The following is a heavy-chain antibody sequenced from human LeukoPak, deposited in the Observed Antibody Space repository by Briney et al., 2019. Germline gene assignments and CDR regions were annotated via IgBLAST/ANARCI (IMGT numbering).Heavy chain of an antibody. J-gene: IGHJ4*02. Sequence: SETLSLTCTVSGVSISSYYWSWLRQPAGKGLEWVGRIYTSGSTNYNPSLKSRVTMSVDTSKNQFSLKMSSVTAADTAVYYCARDVVAVAGTKRDYWGQGTLVTVSS. CDR3: ARDVVAVAGTKRDY. V-gene: IGHV4-4*07. D-gene: IGHD6-19*01. CDR2: IYTSGST. CDR1: GVSISSYY.